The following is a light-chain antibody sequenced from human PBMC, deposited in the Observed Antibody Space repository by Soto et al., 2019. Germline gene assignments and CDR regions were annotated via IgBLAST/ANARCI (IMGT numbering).Light chain of an antibody. CDR3: QQYNSYWT. CDR2: DAS. V-gene: IGKV1-5*01. CDR1: QSIGSW. J-gene: IGKJ1*01. Sequence: DIQMTQSPSSLSASVGDTVTITCRASQSIGSWLAWYQQRPGKAPILLIYDASNLQTGVPSRFSGGRSGTEFTLTISGLQPDDFATYYCQQYNSYWTFGPGTKV.